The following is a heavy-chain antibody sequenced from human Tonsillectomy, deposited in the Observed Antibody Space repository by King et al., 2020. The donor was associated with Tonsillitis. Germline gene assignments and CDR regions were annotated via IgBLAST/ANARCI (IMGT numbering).Heavy chain of an antibody. CDR3: ARDQTDYDPHWFDP. CDR1: GYTFTGHY. Sequence: VQLVQSGAEVKKPGASVKVSCKASGYTFTGHYIHWVRQAPGQGLEWRGWINPNTGGIIYAQKLQGRVTLTSDTSINPAYMELSNLRSDDTAVYYCARDQTDYDPHWFDPWGQGTLVTVSS. V-gene: IGHV1-2*02. CDR2: INPNTGGI. D-gene: IGHD3-22*01. J-gene: IGHJ5*02.